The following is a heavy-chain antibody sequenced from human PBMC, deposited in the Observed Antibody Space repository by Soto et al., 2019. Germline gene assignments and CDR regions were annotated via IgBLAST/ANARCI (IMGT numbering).Heavy chain of an antibody. V-gene: IGHV4-61*01. D-gene: IGHD2-21*01. CDR3: ARGLPPYCSTTTCHPADVV. J-gene: IGHJ6*02. Sequence: QVQLQESGPGLVKPSETLSLTCTVSGASVSSGTHFWSWIRQPPGKGLEWIGNIHYRGSTSYNPSLRGRVTISLDMSKNQFSLKVTSVTAADTAVYFCARGLPPYCSTTTCHPADVVWGQGTTVTVSS. CDR2: IHYRGST. CDR1: GASVSSGTHF.